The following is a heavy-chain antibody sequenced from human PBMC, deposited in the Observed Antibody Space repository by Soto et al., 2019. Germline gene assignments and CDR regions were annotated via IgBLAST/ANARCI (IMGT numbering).Heavy chain of an antibody. D-gene: IGHD3-3*01. CDR2: ISAYNGNT. V-gene: IGHV1-18*01. CDR3: ARDRGVSIFGVVTRTPFDY. J-gene: IGHJ4*02. CDR1: GYTFTSYG. Sequence: ASVKVSCKASGYTFTSYGISWVRQAPGQGLEWMGWISAYNGNTNYAQKLQGRVTMTTDTSTSTAYMELRSLRSDDTAVYYCARDRGVSIFGVVTRTPFDYWGQGTLVTVPQ.